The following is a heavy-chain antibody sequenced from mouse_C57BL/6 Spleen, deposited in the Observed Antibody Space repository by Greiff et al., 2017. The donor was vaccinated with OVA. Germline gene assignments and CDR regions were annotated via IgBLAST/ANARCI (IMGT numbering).Heavy chain of an antibody. CDR2: ISYDGSN. CDR3: ATTVNWYFDV. D-gene: IGHD1-1*01. Sequence: EVHLVESGPGLVKPSQSLSLTCSVTGYSITSGYYWNWIRQFPGNKLEWMGYISYDGSNNYNPSLKNRISITRNTSKNQFFLKLNSVTTEDTATYYCATTVNWYFDVWGTGTTVTVSS. J-gene: IGHJ1*03. CDR1: GYSITSGYY. V-gene: IGHV3-6*01.